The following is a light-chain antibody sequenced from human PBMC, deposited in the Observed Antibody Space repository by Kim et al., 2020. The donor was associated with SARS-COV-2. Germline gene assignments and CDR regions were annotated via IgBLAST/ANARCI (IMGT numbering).Light chain of an antibody. V-gene: IGKV3-20*01. CDR3: QQYGSSPRYT. J-gene: IGKJ2*01. Sequence: PGESATLSCRASQGVSGNVLAWYQLKPGQTPRLLIYAASSRAPGISDRFSGSGSGTDFTLSISRLESEDFAVYYCQQYGSSPRYTFGQGTKLEI. CDR2: AAS. CDR1: QGVSGNV.